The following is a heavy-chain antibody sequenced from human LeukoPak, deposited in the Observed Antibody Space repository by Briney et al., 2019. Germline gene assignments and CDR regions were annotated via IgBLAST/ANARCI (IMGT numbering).Heavy chain of an antibody. J-gene: IGHJ4*02. CDR1: GFTFSSYW. CDR2: IKQDGSEK. Sequence: GGSLRLSCAASGFTFSSYWMSWVRQAPGKGLEWVANIKQDGSEKYYVDSVKGRFTISRDNAKNSLYLQVNSLRAADTAVYYCARGTTRDAPFDYWGQGTLVTVSS. V-gene: IGHV3-7*01. CDR3: ARGTTRDAPFDY. D-gene: IGHD1-1*01.